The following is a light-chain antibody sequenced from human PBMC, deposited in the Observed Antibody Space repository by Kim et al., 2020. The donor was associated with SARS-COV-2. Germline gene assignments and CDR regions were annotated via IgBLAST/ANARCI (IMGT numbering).Light chain of an antibody. J-gene: IGLJ2*01. CDR1: SGQSSYA. Sequence: VKPTCTLSSGQSSYAIAWHQQQPEKGPRYLMKLNSDGSHSKGDGIPDRFSGSSSGAERYLTISSLQSEDEADYYCQTWGTGTHVVFGGGTQLTVL. CDR3: QTWGTGTHVV. CDR2: LNSDGSH. V-gene: IGLV4-69*01.